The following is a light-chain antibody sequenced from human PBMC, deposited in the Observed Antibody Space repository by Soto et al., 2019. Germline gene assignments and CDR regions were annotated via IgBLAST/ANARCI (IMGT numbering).Light chain of an antibody. V-gene: IGLV2-8*01. Sequence: QSVLTQPASASVSPGQAVNISCTGTSSDVGGYTFVSWYQQHPGKAPKLMIYDVTERPSGVPDRFSGSKSGNTASLTVSGLQGEDEADYYCTSYAGSNSPVLFGGGTKLTVL. CDR2: DVT. J-gene: IGLJ2*01. CDR1: SSDVGGYTF. CDR3: TSYAGSNSPVL.